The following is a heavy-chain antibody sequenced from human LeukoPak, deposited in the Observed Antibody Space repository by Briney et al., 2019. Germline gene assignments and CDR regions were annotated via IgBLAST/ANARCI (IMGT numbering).Heavy chain of an antibody. Sequence: PGGSLRLSCAASGITLGGYWMSWVRQAPGKGLEWVANIKPDGSVENYVDSVKGRFTISRDNAKNSLSLQMNSLRADDTAVYYCVRDRGRASTDYWGQGTLVTVSS. J-gene: IGHJ4*02. CDR1: GITLGGYW. CDR2: IKPDGSVE. D-gene: IGHD1-26*01. CDR3: VRDRGRASTDY. V-gene: IGHV3-7*01.